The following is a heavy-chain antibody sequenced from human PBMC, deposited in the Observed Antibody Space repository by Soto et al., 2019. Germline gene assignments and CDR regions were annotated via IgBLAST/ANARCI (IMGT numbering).Heavy chain of an antibody. CDR2: TYYRSKWSN. Sequence: SQTLSLTCAISGDSVSSNGVAWNWIRQSPSRGLEWLGRTYYRSKWSNDYALSVRSRITINPDTYKNHFSLQLNSVTPEDTAVYYCAREKYSSLDIWGQGTTVPVSS. CDR3: AREKYSSLDI. D-gene: IGHD6-13*01. CDR1: GDSVSSNGVA. V-gene: IGHV6-1*01. J-gene: IGHJ3*02.